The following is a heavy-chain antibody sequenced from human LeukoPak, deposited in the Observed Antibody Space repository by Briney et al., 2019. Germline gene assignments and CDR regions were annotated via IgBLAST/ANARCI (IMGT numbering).Heavy chain of an antibody. V-gene: IGHV1-2*02. D-gene: IGHD6-19*01. CDR3: ARDLPDEYSSSAPFDY. Sequence: ASVKVSCKASGYTFTGYYMHWVRQAPGQGLEWMGWINPNSGGTNYAQKFQGRVTMTRDTSISTAYMELSRLRSDDTAVYYCARDLPDEYSSSAPFDYWGQGTLVTVSS. J-gene: IGHJ4*02. CDR2: INPNSGGT. CDR1: GYTFTGYY.